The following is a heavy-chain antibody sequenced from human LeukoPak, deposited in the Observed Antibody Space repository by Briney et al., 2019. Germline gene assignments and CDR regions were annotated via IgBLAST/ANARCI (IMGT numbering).Heavy chain of an antibody. CDR2: IKQDGSEK. Sequence: GGSLRLSCAASGFTFSSYWMSWVRQAPGKGLEWVANIKQDGSEKYYVDSVKGRFTISRDNSKNTLYLQMNSLRAEDTAVYYCARDSKTYYDFWSGYRGHYFDYWGQGTLVTVSS. CDR1: GFTFSSYW. CDR3: ARDSKTYYDFWSGYRGHYFDY. D-gene: IGHD3-3*01. J-gene: IGHJ4*02. V-gene: IGHV3-7*01.